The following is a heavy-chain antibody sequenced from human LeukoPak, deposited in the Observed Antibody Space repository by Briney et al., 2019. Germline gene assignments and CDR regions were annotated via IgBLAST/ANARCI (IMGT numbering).Heavy chain of an antibody. CDR2: FDPEDGET. Sequence: ASVKVSCKVSGYTLTELSMHWVRQAPGKGLEWMGGFDPEDGETIYAQKFQGRVTMTEDTSTDTAYMELSSLRSEDTAVYYCATGNYYGSGSYYTLGYWGQGTLVTVS. CDR1: GYTLTELS. D-gene: IGHD3-10*01. CDR3: ATGNYYGSGSYYTLGY. J-gene: IGHJ4*02. V-gene: IGHV1-24*01.